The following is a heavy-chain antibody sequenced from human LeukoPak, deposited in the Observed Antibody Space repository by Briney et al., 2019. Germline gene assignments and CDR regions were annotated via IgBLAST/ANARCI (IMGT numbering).Heavy chain of an antibody. V-gene: IGHV3-21*01. CDR3: ARAASSYLYYLDV. J-gene: IGHJ6*03. Sequence: PGGSLRLSCAASGFTFSSYSMNWVRQAPGKGLEWVSSISSSSSYIYYADSLKGRFTISRDSAKNSLYLQMNSLRAEDTAVYYCARAASSYLYYLDVWGKGTALTVSS. CDR1: GFTFSSYS. CDR2: ISSSSSYI.